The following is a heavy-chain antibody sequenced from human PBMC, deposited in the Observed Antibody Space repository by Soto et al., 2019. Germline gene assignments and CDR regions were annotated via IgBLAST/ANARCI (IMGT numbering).Heavy chain of an antibody. CDR2: IYYTGTT. D-gene: IGHD3-9*01. CDR3: ATGIGWLIDY. Sequence: SETLSLTCTVSGGSISNSYCNWIRQPPGKGPEWIGYIYYTGTTKYNPSLMSRVTVSLDTSKNQFSLKMNSVTAADTAVYYCATGIGWLIDYWGQGTLVTSPQ. V-gene: IGHV4-59*08. J-gene: IGHJ4*02. CDR1: GGSISNSY.